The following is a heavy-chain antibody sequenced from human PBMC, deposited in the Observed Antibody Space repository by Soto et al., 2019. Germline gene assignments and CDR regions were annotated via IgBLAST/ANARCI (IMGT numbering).Heavy chain of an antibody. CDR2: IWYDGSNK. V-gene: IGHV3-33*01. D-gene: IGHD3-3*01. CDR1: GFTFSSYG. J-gene: IGHJ4*02. CDR3: ARRGTYYDFWSGYHPFDY. Sequence: QVQLVESGGGVVQPGRYLRLSCAASGFTFSSYGMHWVRQAPGKGLEWVAVIWYDGSNKYNADSVKGRFTISRDNSKNTLYLQMNSLRAEDTAVYYCARRGTYYDFWSGYHPFDYWGQGTLVTVSS.